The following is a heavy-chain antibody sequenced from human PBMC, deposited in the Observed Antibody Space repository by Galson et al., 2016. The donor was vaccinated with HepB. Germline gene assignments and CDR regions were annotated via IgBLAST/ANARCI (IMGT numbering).Heavy chain of an antibody. D-gene: IGHD1-26*01. Sequence: SLRLSCAASGFTFDDYGMSWVRQAPGKGLEWVSGINWNGGSTGYAYSVKGRFTISRDNAKNSLYLQMNSLRAEDTALYYCATPLVGATDYWGQGTLVTVSS. V-gene: IGHV3-20*04. J-gene: IGHJ4*02. CDR2: INWNGGST. CDR3: ATPLVGATDY. CDR1: GFTFDDYG.